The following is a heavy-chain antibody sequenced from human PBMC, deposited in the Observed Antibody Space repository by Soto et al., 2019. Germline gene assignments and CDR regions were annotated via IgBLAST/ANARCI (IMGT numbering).Heavy chain of an antibody. CDR1: GGTFSSYT. D-gene: IGHD7-27*01. V-gene: IGHV1-8*02. CDR3: ARNKRETGDFDY. Sequence: ASVKVSCKASGGTFSSYTISWVRQAPGQGLEWLGWMMPDSGNTGYAQKFQGRVTMTRTASISTAYMELSSLTSEDTAVYYCARNKRETGDFDYWGQGTMVTVSS. J-gene: IGHJ4*02. CDR2: MMPDSGNT.